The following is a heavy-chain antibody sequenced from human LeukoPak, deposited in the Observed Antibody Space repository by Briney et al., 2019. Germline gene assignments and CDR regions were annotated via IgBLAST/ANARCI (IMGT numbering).Heavy chain of an antibody. CDR3: ARIYYYYGMDF. Sequence: SETLSLTCTVSGGSISSYYWSWIRQPPGKGLEWIGYIYYSGSTNYNPSLKSRVTISVDTSKNQFSLKLSSVTAADTAVYYCARIYYYYGMDFWGKGTTVTVSS. CDR1: GGSISSYY. CDR2: IYYSGST. J-gene: IGHJ6*04. V-gene: IGHV4-59*01.